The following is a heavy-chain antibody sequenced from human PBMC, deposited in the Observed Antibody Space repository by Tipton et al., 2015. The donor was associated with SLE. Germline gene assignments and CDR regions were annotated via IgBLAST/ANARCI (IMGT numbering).Heavy chain of an antibody. J-gene: IGHJ6*02. CDR1: GYSISSGYY. CDR3: ARSSMVVRGLDV. V-gene: IGHV4-38-2*01. D-gene: IGHD3-22*01. Sequence: TLSLTCAVSGYSISSGYYWGWIRQPPGKGLEWIGNIYHSGSTYYNPSLKSRVTISVDTSKNQFSLNLNSVTAADTAVYYCARSSMVVRGLDVWGQGTTVTVSS. CDR2: IYHSGST.